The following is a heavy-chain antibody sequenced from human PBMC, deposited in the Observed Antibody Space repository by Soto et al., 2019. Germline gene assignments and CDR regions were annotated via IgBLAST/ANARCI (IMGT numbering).Heavy chain of an antibody. CDR2: IYYSGST. V-gene: IGHV4-30-4*01. CDR3: ARGRMATINLDY. J-gene: IGHJ4*02. CDR1: GGSISSGDYY. Sequence: SETLSLTCTVSGGSISSGDYYWSWIRQPPGKGLEWIGYIYYSGSTYYNPSLKSRVTISVDTSKNQFSLKLSSVTAADTAVYYCARGRMATINLDYWGQGTLVTVSS. D-gene: IGHD5-12*01.